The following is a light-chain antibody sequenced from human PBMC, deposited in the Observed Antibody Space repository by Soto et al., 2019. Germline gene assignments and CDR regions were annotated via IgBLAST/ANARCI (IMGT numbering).Light chain of an antibody. V-gene: IGKV3-20*01. Sequence: ETVLTQSPGTLSLSPGERATLSCRASQSVSSSYLAWYQQKPDQAPRLLIYDASSRATGIPDRFSGSGSGTDFTLTISSLEPEDFAVYSCQQYVRSPPSWTFGQGTKVEIK. CDR2: DAS. CDR3: QQYVRSPPSWT. J-gene: IGKJ1*01. CDR1: QSVSSSY.